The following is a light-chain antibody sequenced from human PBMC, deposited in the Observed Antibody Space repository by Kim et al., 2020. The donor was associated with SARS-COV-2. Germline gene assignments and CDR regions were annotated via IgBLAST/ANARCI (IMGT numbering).Light chain of an antibody. J-gene: IGKJ1*01. CDR3: QQYYSYPPT. CDR1: QGISSY. CDR2: AAS. Sequence: ASTGDRVTITCRASQGISSYLAWYQQKPGKAPKLLIYAASTLQSGVPSRFSVSGSGTDFTLTISCLQSEDFATYYCQQYYSYPPTFGQGTKVEIK. V-gene: IGKV1-8*01.